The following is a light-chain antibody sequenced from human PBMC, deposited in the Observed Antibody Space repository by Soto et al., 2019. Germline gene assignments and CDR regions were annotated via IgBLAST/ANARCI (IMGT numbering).Light chain of an antibody. J-gene: IGKJ4*01. V-gene: IGKV1-33*01. CDR2: DAS. Sequence: DIQMTQSPSSLSASVGDRVTITCQASQDISNYLNWYQQKPGKAPKLLIYDASNLETGVPSRFSGSGSGTDFTFTISGLQPGDTASYYCQQYGNLPYTFGGGTKVEIK. CDR1: QDISNY. CDR3: QQYGNLPYT.